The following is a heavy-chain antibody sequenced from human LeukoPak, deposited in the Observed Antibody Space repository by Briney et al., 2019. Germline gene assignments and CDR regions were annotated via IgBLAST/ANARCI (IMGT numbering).Heavy chain of an antibody. Sequence: GGSLSLSCAASGFTFSSYSMHWVRQAPGKGLEYVSAISSSGGSTYYANSVKGRFTISRDNSKNTLYLQMGSLRAEDMAVYYCARTYCSSTSCLVDYWGQGTLVTVSS. V-gene: IGHV3-64*01. CDR1: GFTFSSYS. CDR2: ISSSGGST. CDR3: ARTYCSSTSCLVDY. D-gene: IGHD2-2*01. J-gene: IGHJ4*02.